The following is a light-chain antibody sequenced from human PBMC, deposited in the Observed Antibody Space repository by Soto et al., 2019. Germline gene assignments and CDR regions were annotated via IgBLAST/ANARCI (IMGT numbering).Light chain of an antibody. Sequence: QSVLTQPASVSGSPGQSITISCTGSSSDIGRYKYVSWYQQHPGNAPKLMIYDVSNRPSGVSNRFSGSKSGNTASLTISGLQAEDEADYYCSSYTTSNTLEFGGGTKLTVL. CDR2: DVS. J-gene: IGLJ3*02. CDR1: SSDIGRYKY. V-gene: IGLV2-14*01. CDR3: SSYTTSNTLE.